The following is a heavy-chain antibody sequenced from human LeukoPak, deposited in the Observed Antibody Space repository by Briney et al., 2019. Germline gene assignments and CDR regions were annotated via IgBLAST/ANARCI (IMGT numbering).Heavy chain of an antibody. V-gene: IGHV1-18*01. CDR1: GYTFTSYG. J-gene: IGHJ4*02. Sequence: ASVKVSCKASGYTFTSYGISWVLQAPGQGLEWMGWISAYNGNTNYAQKLQGRVTMTTDTSTSTAYMELRSLRSDDTAVYYCARDNRDYDFWSGYYPFDYWGQGTLVTVSS. CDR2: ISAYNGNT. D-gene: IGHD3-3*01. CDR3: ARDNRDYDFWSGYYPFDY.